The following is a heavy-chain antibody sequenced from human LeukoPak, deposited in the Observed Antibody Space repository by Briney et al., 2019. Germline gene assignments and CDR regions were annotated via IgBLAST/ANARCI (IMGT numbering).Heavy chain of an antibody. CDR3: STVRGGGYNVGDY. D-gene: IGHD5-24*01. CDR1: GYTLTDLS. V-gene: IGHV1-24*01. J-gene: IGHJ4*02. Sequence: ASVKVSCKVSGYTLTDLSMHWVRQAPGKGLEWMGGFDPEDVETIYAQKFLGRVTMTEDTSTDTAYMELSSLRSEDTAVYYCSTVRGGGYNVGDYWGQGTLVTVSS. CDR2: FDPEDVET.